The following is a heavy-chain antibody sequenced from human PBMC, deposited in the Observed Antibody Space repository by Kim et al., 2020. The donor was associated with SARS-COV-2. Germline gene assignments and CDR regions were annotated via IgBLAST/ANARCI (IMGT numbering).Heavy chain of an antibody. J-gene: IGHJ5*02. Sequence: GSTTDNPSLKSRVTISVDTSKNQFSLKLTSVTAADTAVYYCARGYRWFDPWGQGNLVTVSS. CDR3: ARGYRWFDP. V-gene: IGHV4-59*09. CDR2: GST.